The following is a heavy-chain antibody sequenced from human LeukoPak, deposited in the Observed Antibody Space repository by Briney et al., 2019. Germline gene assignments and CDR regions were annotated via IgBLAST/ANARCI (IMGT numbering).Heavy chain of an antibody. CDR1: GGSISTYY. CDR2: IYTTGAT. V-gene: IGHV4-4*07. J-gene: IGHJ5*02. D-gene: IGHD5-18*01. Sequence: SETLSLTCTVSGGSISTYYWSWIRQPAGKGLEWIGHIYTTGATHYNPSLKSRVTMSVDTSRNQFSLKLDSMTAADTAVYYCARVRGHIFGLDPWGQGTLVTVSS. CDR3: ARVRGHIFGLDP.